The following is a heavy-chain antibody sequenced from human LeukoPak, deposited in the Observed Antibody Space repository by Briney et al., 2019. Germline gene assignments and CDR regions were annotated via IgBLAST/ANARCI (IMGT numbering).Heavy chain of an antibody. CDR1: GYTFTTYG. CDR2: ISGYDGNT. V-gene: IGHV1-18*01. D-gene: IGHD4-17*01. J-gene: IGHJ4*02. Sequence: GASVKVSCKASGYTFTTYGVSGVRQAPGQGLEWMGWISGYDGNTNYAQKLRGRVTMTTDTSTSTAYMDLRSLRSDDTALYYCARTVTTSSYYFDYWGQGTLVTVSS. CDR3: ARTVTTSSYYFDY.